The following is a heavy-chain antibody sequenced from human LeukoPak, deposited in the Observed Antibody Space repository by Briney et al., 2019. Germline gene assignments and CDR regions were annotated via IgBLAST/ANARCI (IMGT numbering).Heavy chain of an antibody. Sequence: ASVTVSCKASGCTFTSYYMHWVRQAPGQGLEWMGMINPSGGSTSYAQKFQGRVTMTRDMSTSTVYMELSSLRSEDTAVYYCARDRRTLEAVAGTFDYWGQGTLVTVSS. CDR1: GCTFTSYY. CDR3: ARDRRTLEAVAGTFDY. V-gene: IGHV1-46*01. CDR2: INPSGGST. D-gene: IGHD6-19*01. J-gene: IGHJ4*02.